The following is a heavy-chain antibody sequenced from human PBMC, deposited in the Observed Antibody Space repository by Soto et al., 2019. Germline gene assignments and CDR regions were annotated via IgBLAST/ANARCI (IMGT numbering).Heavy chain of an antibody. CDR1: GGSISGYY. J-gene: IGHJ3*02. Sequence: QVQLQESGPGLVKPSETLSLTCTVSGGSISGYYWSWIRQPPGKGLEWIGYRYDSGSTNYNPSPNDRVTTTVDTSKNQFSLKLSSVTAADTAVYYCARGGGIAAAGDAFDIWGQGTMVTVSS. D-gene: IGHD6-13*01. CDR2: RYDSGST. V-gene: IGHV4-59*01. CDR3: ARGGGIAAAGDAFDI.